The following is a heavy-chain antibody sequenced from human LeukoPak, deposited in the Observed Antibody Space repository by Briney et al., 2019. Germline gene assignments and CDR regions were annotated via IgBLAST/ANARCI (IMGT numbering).Heavy chain of an antibody. CDR2: IIGSGGTT. Sequence: GGSLRLSCAASGFSFGSFAMSWVRQAPGKGLEWVSGIIGSGGTTFYADSVKGRFTISRDNSKNTLYLQMNSLRAEDTAVYYCAKAPYSNTDFDYWGQGTLVTVSS. V-gene: IGHV3-23*01. CDR3: AKAPYSNTDFDY. CDR1: GFSFGSFA. J-gene: IGHJ4*02. D-gene: IGHD6-13*01.